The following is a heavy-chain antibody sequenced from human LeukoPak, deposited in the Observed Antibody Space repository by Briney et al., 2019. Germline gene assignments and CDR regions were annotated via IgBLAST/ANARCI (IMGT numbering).Heavy chain of an antibody. V-gene: IGHV3-21*06. CDR2: ISTSSSYI. CDR1: GFMFRTYS. J-gene: IGHJ4*02. CDR3: ARLRWEQTGYSSDY. D-gene: IGHD4-23*01. Sequence: GGSLRLSCAASGFMFRTYSFSWVRQAPGKGLEWVSSISTSSSYIYYADSVKGRFTISRDNAKNSLYLQMNSLRAEDTAVFYCARLRWEQTGYSSDYWGQGTLVTVSS.